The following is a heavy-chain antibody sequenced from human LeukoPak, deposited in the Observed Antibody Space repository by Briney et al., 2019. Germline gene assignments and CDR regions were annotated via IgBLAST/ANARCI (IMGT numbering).Heavy chain of an antibody. CDR1: GFTFSSYA. J-gene: IGHJ4*02. CDR3: VPFSSSGYSY. Sequence: GGSLRLSCAASGFTFSSYAMSWVRQAPGKGLEWVSAISGSGGSTYYADSVKGRFAISRDNSKNTLYLQISSLRPEDTAVYYCVPFSSSGYSYWGQGTLVTVSS. V-gene: IGHV3-23*01. CDR2: ISGSGGST. D-gene: IGHD6-13*01.